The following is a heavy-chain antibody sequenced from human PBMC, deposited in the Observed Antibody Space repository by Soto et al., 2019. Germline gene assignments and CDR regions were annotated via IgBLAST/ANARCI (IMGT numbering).Heavy chain of an antibody. CDR3: ARHIGVPGTRGFDY. D-gene: IGHD2-21*01. Sequence: QVQLQESGPGLVRPSGTLSLTCAVSGGSISDNNWWSWVRQPPGKGLEWIGEIYRSVTANYNPSLNSRVTISMDKSKHQISLHLYSVTAAASAVYYCARHIGVPGTRGFDYWGQGTLVTVSS. J-gene: IGHJ4*02. CDR1: GGSISDNNW. V-gene: IGHV4-4*02. CDR2: IYRSVTA.